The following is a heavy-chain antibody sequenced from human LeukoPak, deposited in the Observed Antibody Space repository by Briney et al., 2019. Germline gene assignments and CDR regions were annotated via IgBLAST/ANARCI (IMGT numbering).Heavy chain of an antibody. V-gene: IGHV3-48*01. J-gene: IGHJ1*01. D-gene: IGHD2/OR15-2a*01. CDR3: GSLHNRAL. CDR2: ITGGSTTIT. CDR1: GFTFSDYS. Sequence: GGTLRLSCAASGFTFSDYSMNWVRLAPGKGLEWLSYITGGSTTITKYADSVRGRFTISRDNAKNSLNLHMTSLRAEDTAMYYCGSLHNRALWGQGTLVTVSS.